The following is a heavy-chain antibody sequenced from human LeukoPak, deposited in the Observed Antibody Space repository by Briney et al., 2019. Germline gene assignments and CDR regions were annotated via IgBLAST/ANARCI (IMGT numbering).Heavy chain of an antibody. J-gene: IGHJ2*01. CDR2: IKQDGSAK. D-gene: IGHD3-10*01. Sequence: PGGSLRLSCAASGFTFSSYWMSWVRQAPGKGLEWVANIKQDGSAKYYVDSVKGRFTISRDNSKNSLYLQMNSLRAEGTALYYCAKPNQYYYGSGSYGNWYFDLWGRGTLVTVSS. V-gene: IGHV3-7*03. CDR1: GFTFSSYW. CDR3: AKPNQYYYGSGSYGNWYFDL.